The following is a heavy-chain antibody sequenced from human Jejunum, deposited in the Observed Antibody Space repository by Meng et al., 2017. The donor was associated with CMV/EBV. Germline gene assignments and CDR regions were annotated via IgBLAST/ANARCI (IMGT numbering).Heavy chain of an antibody. CDR3: ARGQRSYSGSYPEWFDP. J-gene: IGHJ5*02. D-gene: IGHD1-26*01. CDR2: IYYSGST. CDR1: GGSISSGDYY. Sequence: GRLKGSGPGLVKPLQTLSLPCTVSGGSISSGDYYWSWIRQPPGKGLEWIGCIYYSGSTYYNPSLKGRVTISVDTSKNQFSLNLSSVTAADTAVYYCARGQRSYSGSYPEWFDPWGQGTLVTVSS. V-gene: IGHV4-30-4*01.